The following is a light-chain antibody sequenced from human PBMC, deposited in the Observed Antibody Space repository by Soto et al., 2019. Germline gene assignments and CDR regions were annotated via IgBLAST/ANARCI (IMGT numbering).Light chain of an antibody. J-gene: IGKJ1*01. CDR2: GAS. CDR3: QQFGNSLWT. CDR1: QSVSSNY. V-gene: IGKV3-20*01. Sequence: EIVLTQSPGTLSLSPGERATLSCRASQSVSSNYLAWYQQKPGQAPRLLIYGASSRATGTPDRFSGSGSGTDFTLTISRLEPEDFAAYYCQQFGNSLWTFGQGTKVDIK.